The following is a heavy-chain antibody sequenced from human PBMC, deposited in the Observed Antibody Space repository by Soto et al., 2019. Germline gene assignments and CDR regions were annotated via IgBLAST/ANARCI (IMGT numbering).Heavy chain of an antibody. V-gene: IGHV4-30-2*01. CDR3: ARVMANLTWYFDY. J-gene: IGHJ4*02. CDR1: CRSLSGATYS. D-gene: IGHD2-8*01. Sequence: SETLSLTWDFYCRSLSGATYSWNWIRQARGNGLEWIGYLYPREPYYDNPSLTSRVNISIDVSKNQFSLRAEDTAVYYCARVMANLTWYFDYWGQGTLVTVSS. CDR2: LYPREPY.